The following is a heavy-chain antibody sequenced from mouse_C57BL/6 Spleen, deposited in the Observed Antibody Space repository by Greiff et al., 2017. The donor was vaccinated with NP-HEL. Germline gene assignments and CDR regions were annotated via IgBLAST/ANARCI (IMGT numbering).Heavy chain of an antibody. J-gene: IGHJ4*01. CDR2: IYPRSGNT. Sequence: VQLQQSGAELARPGASVKLSCKASGYTFTSYGISWVKQRTGQGLEWIGEIYPRSGNTYYNEKFKGKATLTADKSSSTAYMELRSLTSEDSAVYFCGGLITTVVSYWGQGTSVTVSS. V-gene: IGHV1-81*01. CDR3: GGLITTVVSY. CDR1: GYTFTSYG. D-gene: IGHD1-1*01.